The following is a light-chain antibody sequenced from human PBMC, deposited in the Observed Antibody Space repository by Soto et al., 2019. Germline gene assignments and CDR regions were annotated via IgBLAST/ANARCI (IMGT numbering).Light chain of an antibody. Sequence: EIVLTQSPATLSLSPGERATLSCRASQSVSNYVAWYQQKPGQAPRLLIHGAYTRAAGVPARFSGSGSGTEFTLTITSLQSEDIALYYCQQYNIWPPITFGQGTRLEIK. J-gene: IGKJ5*01. V-gene: IGKV3-15*01. CDR3: QQYNIWPPIT. CDR1: QSVSNY. CDR2: GAY.